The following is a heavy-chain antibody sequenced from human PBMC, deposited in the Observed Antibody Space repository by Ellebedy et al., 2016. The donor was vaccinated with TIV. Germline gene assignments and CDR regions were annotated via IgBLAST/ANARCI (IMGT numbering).Heavy chain of an antibody. CDR3: ARGTNYGDYRYWYFDL. Sequence: GGSLRLSXAASGFNVSSNYMSWVRQAPGKGLEWVSVIYNNGNTYYADSVKGRFTISRDNSKDTVFLQINSLRGEDTAVYYCARGTNYGDYRYWYFDLWGRGTLVTVSS. CDR1: GFNVSSNY. V-gene: IGHV3-53*01. CDR2: IYNNGNT. J-gene: IGHJ2*01. D-gene: IGHD4-17*01.